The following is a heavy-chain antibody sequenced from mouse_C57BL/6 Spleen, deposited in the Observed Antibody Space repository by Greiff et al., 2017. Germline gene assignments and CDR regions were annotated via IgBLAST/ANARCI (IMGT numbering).Heavy chain of an antibody. V-gene: IGHV1-53*01. Sequence: QVQLQQSGTELVKPGASVKLSCKASGYTFTSYWMHWVKQRPGQGLEWIGNINPSNGGTNYNEKFKSKATLTVDKSSSTAYMQLSSLTSEDSAVYYCARGGYGSSHVSYYFDYWGQGTTLTVSS. CDR1: GYTFTSYW. CDR2: INPSNGGT. CDR3: ARGGYGSSHVSYYFDY. D-gene: IGHD1-1*01. J-gene: IGHJ2*01.